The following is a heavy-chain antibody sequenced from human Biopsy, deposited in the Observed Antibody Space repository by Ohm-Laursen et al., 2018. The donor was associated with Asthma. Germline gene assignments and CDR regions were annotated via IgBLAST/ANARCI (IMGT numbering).Heavy chain of an antibody. Sequence: SEKVSRKPSARTFSRYAISWVRQAPGQGLEWMGGIILIFGTSNYAQKFQGRVTFTADESTSSAYMELSSLRSEDSAVYYCAGEVSTADYGYYYFAMDVWGQGTTVTVSS. D-gene: IGHD4-17*01. CDR2: IILIFGTS. CDR1: ARTFSRYA. J-gene: IGHJ6*02. CDR3: AGEVSTADYGYYYFAMDV. V-gene: IGHV1-69*01.